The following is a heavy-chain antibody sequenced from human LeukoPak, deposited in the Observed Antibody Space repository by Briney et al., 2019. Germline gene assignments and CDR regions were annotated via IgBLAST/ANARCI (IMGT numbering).Heavy chain of an antibody. CDR1: GFTFSNYA. CDR2: IAFAVNGE. J-gene: IGHJ4*02. CDR3: AKDEVGRYCSSTSCYSRFDY. Sequence: GGSLRLSCAASGFTFSNYAMHWGRRSPSPGLEGVAVIAFAVNGEFYADYVKGRFDISRDNSKNTLYLQMNSLRTEDTAMYYCAKDEVGRYCSSTSCYSRFDYWGQGTLVTVSS. V-gene: IGHV3-30*18. D-gene: IGHD2-2*02.